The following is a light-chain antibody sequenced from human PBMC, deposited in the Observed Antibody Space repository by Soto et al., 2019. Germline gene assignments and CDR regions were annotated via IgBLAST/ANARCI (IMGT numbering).Light chain of an antibody. CDR1: IGHSSYI. Sequence: QPVLTQSSSASSSLGSSVKRTCTLSIGHSSYIIAWHQQQPGKAPRYLMKLEGSGSYNKGSGVPDRFSGSSSGADRYLTISNLQFEDEADYYCETWDSNTHVFGGGTKVTVL. CDR2: LEGSGSY. V-gene: IGLV4-60*02. J-gene: IGLJ2*01. CDR3: ETWDSNTHV.